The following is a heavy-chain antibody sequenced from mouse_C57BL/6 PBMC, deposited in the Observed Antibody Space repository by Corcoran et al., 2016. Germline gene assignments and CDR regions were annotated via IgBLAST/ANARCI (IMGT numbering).Heavy chain of an antibody. CDR1: GYTFTDYY. CDR2: IYPGSGNT. J-gene: IGHJ1*03. CDR3: ARSGYGSSYWYFDV. Sequence: QVQLKQSGAELVRPGASVKLSCKASGYTFTDYYINWVKQRPGQGLEWIARIYPGSGNTYYNEKFKGKATLTAEKSSSTAYMQLSSLTSEDSAVYFCARSGYGSSYWYFDVWGTGTTVTVSS. V-gene: IGHV1-76*01. D-gene: IGHD1-1*01.